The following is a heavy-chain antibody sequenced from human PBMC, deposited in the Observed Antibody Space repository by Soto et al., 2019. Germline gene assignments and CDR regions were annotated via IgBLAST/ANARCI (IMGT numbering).Heavy chain of an antibody. CDR1: GGSTSGYY. D-gene: IGHD2-15*01. V-gene: IGHV4-59*01. Sequence: SETLSLTCTVSGGSTSGYYWSWIRQSPGKGLEWIGYIYYSGSTKYNPSLKSRVTISTDTSKNQFSLELSSVTAADTAVYYCARAGRYCSGGTCYAKYWGQGALVTVSS. J-gene: IGHJ4*02. CDR3: ARAGRYCSGGTCYAKY. CDR2: IYYSGST.